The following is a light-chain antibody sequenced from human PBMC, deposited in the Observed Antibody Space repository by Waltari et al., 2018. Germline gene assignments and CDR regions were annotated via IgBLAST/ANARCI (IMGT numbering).Light chain of an antibody. CDR2: GAS. J-gene: IGKJ4*01. CDR3: QQYDGSVVT. V-gene: IGKV3-20*01. Sequence: EIVLTQSPGTLSVSPGERVTVSCRASQTITGSWLTWYHQKPGKAPRLLIYGASNRAPGIPDRVSGSGVGTDFTLTISRLEPEDSAVYYCQQYDGSVVTFGGGTKVEIK. CDR1: QTITGSW.